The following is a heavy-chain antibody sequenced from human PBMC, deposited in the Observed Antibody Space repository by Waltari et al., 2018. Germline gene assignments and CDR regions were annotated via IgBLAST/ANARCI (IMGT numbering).Heavy chain of an antibody. J-gene: IGHJ4*02. CDR3: ARDRSGDYFDY. CDR2: ISSSSSYI. V-gene: IGHV3-21*01. CDR1: GFTFSSYS. Sequence: EVQLVESGGGLVKPGGSLRLYCAASGFTFSSYSMNWVRQSPGKGLEWVSSISSSSSYIYYADSVKGRFTISRDNAKNSLYLQMNSLRAEDTAVYYCARDRSGDYFDYWGQGTLVTVSS. D-gene: IGHD2-15*01.